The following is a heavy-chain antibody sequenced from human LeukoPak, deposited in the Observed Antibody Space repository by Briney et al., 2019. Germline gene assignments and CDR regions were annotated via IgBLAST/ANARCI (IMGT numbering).Heavy chain of an antibody. D-gene: IGHD5-24*01. Sequence: GGSLRLSCAASGFTFSSYAMHWVRQAPGKGLEWVAVISYDGSNKYYADSVKGRFTISRDNSKNTLYLQMNSLRAEDTAVYYCAREMVATISDAFDIWGQGTMVTVSS. CDR2: ISYDGSNK. V-gene: IGHV3-30-3*01. CDR3: AREMVATISDAFDI. J-gene: IGHJ3*02. CDR1: GFTFSSYA.